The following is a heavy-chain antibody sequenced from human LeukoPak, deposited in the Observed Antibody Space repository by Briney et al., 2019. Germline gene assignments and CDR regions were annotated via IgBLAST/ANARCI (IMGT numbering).Heavy chain of an antibody. V-gene: IGHV3-30*02. CDR3: AKGGMGYCSGGSCHNDAFDI. Sequence: LLGGSLRLSCAASGLTFSNYAMSWVRQAPGKGLEWVAVIWHDGSEKIYADSVKGRFTISRDNSKSTLFLQMNSLRSADTAVYSCAKGGMGYCSGGSCHNDAFDIWGQGTMVTVSS. CDR1: GLTFSNYA. D-gene: IGHD2-15*01. CDR2: IWHDGSEK. J-gene: IGHJ3*02.